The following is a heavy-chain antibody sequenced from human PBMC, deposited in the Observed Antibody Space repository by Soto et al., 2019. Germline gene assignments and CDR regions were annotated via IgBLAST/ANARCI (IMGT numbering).Heavy chain of an antibody. CDR2: SYYSAGS. CDR3: ARHTSRGYSSSWFFDD. Sequence: QLQLQESGPGLVKPSETLSLICNVSGGSVGSSGHYWGWICQAPGKGLEWIVSSYYSAGSYYNPSLKTRVTTSMDASTNQFSLTMTSVTAADTAVYYCARHTSRGYSSSWFFDDWGQETLVTVSS. V-gene: IGHV4-39*01. CDR1: GGSVGSSGHY. D-gene: IGHD2-2*01. J-gene: IGHJ4*02.